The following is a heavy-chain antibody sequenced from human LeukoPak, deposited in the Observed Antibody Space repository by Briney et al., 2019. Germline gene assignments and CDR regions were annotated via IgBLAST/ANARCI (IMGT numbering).Heavy chain of an antibody. V-gene: IGHV5-51*01. CDR2: IYPDDSNT. Sequence: GESLKISCQGSGYNFPIYWIGWVRQMPGQGLEWMGIIYPDDSNTIYGPSFQGQVTILADKSINTAYLEWSSLKASDTAIYYCARQGAAGKHYYHYMDVWGKGTTVTVSS. D-gene: IGHD6-13*01. CDR3: ARQGAAGKHYYHYMDV. J-gene: IGHJ6*03. CDR1: GYNFPIYW.